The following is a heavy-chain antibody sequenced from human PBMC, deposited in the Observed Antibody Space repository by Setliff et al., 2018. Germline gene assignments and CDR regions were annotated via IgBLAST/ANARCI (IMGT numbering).Heavy chain of an antibody. CDR1: GYTFTNYG. CDR3: ARINFYVSSGYYYAPDY. Sequence: ASVKVSCKTSGYTFTNYGITWVRQAPGQGLEWMGWINNYSFKTNYPQKFLGRVTVTTDTSTGTAYMEPGSLTSDDTAIYYCARINFYVSSGYYYAPDYWGPGTLITVAS. V-gene: IGHV1-18*01. D-gene: IGHD3-22*01. J-gene: IGHJ4*02. CDR2: INNYSFKT.